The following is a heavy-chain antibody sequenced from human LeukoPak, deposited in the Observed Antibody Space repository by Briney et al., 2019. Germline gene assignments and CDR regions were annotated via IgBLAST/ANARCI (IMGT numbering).Heavy chain of an antibody. CDR3: ANSGITMVRGVIIAVDY. D-gene: IGHD3-10*01. V-gene: IGHV3-23*01. J-gene: IGHJ4*02. CDR2: ISGSGGST. CDR1: GFTFSSYA. Sequence: GGSLRLSCAASGFTFSSYAMSWVRQALGKGLKWVSAISGSGGSTYYAASVKGRFTISRDNSKNTLYLQMNSLRAEDTAVYYCANSGITMVRGVIIAVDYWGQGTLVTVSS.